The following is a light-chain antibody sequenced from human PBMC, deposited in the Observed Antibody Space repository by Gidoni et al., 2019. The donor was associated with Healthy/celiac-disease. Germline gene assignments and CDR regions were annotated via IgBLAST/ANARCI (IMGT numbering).Light chain of an antibody. V-gene: IGKV3-20*01. CDR3: QQYGSSPQT. CDR2: GAS. Sequence: EIVLSQSPGTLSLSPGERATLSCRASQSVSSSYLAWYQQKPGQAPRLLIYGASSRATGSPARFSGSGSGTDFTLTISRLEPEDFAVYYCQQYGSSPQTFGQGTKLEIK. J-gene: IGKJ2*01. CDR1: QSVSSSY.